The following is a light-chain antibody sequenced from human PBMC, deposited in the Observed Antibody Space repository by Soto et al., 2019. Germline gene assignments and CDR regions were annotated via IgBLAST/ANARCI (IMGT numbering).Light chain of an antibody. CDR2: WAS. CDR1: QSVLYSSNNKNH. J-gene: IGKJ2*02. CDR3: QQYYSTPCT. V-gene: IGKV4-1*01. Sequence: DIVMTQSPDSLAVSLGERATINCKSSQSVLYSSNNKNHLAWYQQKPGQPPNLLIYWASTRESGVPDRFSGSGSATDFTLTISSLQAEDVAVYYCQQYYSTPCTFGQGTKLEIK.